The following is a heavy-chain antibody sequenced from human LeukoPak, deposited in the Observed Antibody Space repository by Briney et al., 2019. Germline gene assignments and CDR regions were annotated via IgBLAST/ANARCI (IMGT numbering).Heavy chain of an antibody. J-gene: IGHJ6*02. Sequence: GGPLRLACAASGFTFSNYWMTWVRQAPGKGLEWVANINPYGSDTYYADSVKGRFTISRDNAENSLFLQMNSLRAEDTAVYYCAVPPLNASGSSRLLAGVDFWGQGTTVTVSS. CDR1: GFTFSNYW. CDR3: AVPPLNASGSSRLLAGVDF. D-gene: IGHD3-10*01. CDR2: INPYGSDT. V-gene: IGHV3-7*01.